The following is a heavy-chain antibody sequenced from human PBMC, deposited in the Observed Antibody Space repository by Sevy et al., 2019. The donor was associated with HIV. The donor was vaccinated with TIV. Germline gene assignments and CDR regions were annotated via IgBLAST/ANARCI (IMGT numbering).Heavy chain of an antibody. CDR1: GFIFSNYN. V-gene: IGHV3-21*01. Sequence: GGSLRLSCAASGFIFSNYNMNWVRQAPGKGLEWVXSISSSSNDIYYADSVKGRFTISRDNAKNSLYLQMNSLRAEDTAVYYCARXXXLLVXXXXGXGSLVTVSS. J-gene: IGHJ4*01. D-gene: IGHD2-21*02. CDR2: ISSSSNDI. CDR3: ARXXXLLVXXX.